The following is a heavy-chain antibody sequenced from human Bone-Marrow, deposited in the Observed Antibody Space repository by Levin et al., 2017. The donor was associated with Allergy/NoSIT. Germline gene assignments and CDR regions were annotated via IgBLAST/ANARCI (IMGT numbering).Heavy chain of an antibody. J-gene: IGHJ4*02. Sequence: PSETLSLTCTVSGGSISSGSYYWSWIRQPAGKGLEWIGRIYTSGSTNYNPSLKSRVTISVDTSKNQFSLKLSSVTAADTAVYYCARWPPCFLECRDYWGQGTLVTVSS. CDR3: ARWPPCFLECRDY. CDR1: GGSISSGSYY. CDR2: IYTSGST. D-gene: IGHD3-3*01. V-gene: IGHV4-61*02.